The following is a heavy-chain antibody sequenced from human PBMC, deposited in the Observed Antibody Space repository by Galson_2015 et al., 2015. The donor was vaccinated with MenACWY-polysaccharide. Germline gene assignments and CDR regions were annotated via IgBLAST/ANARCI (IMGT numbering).Heavy chain of an antibody. V-gene: IGHV3-33*01. CDR2: IQYDGSNK. D-gene: IGHD2-2*01. CDR3: AREGSRIVFHAFDI. Sequence: SLRLSCAASGSRFSNSGMHWVRQAPGKGLEWVAVIQYDGSNKVYADSVKGRFTISRDNSKNTMFLEMSTLGAEDTAVYYCAREGSRIVFHAFDIWGQGTMVTVSS. CDR1: GSRFSNSG. J-gene: IGHJ3*02.